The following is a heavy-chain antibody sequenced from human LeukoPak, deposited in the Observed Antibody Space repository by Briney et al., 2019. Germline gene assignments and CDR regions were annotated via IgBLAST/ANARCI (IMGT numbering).Heavy chain of an antibody. CDR1: GGTFSSYA. V-gene: IGHV1-69*05. D-gene: IGHD3-10*01. CDR3: ARGVTTMVRGVHLPGY. Sequence: SVKVSCKASGGTFSSYAISWVRQAPGQGLEWMGGIIPIFGTANYAQKFQGRVTITTDESTNTAYMELSSLRSEDTAVYYCARGVTTMVRGVHLPGYWGQGTLVTVSS. CDR2: IIPIFGTA. J-gene: IGHJ4*02.